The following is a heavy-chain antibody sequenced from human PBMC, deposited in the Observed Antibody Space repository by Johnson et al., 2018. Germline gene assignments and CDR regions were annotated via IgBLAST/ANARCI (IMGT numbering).Heavy chain of an antibody. V-gene: IGHV3-11*01. CDR3: ERELYSSSDNWLDP. Sequence: VQLLETGGGLVKPGGSLRLSCAASGFTFSDYYMSWIRQAPGKGLEWISYISHSGSDMYYADSVKGRFIISRDNAKNSLYLQMNSPRVEDTAIYYCERELYSSSDNWLDPWGQGTLVTVSS. CDR1: GFTFSDYY. CDR2: ISHSGSDM. J-gene: IGHJ5*02. D-gene: IGHD6-6*01.